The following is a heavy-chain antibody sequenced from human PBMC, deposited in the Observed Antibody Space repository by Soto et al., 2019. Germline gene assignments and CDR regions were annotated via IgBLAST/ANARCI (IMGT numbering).Heavy chain of an antibody. Sequence: EVQLLESGGGLVQPGGSLILSCAASGSTLSTYAMTWVRQAPGKGLEWVSAISGSGDTTYYADSEKGRFTISRDNSKNSRYLQMSSLRADDTAVYFCAKVVARSGYALGGFDYWGQGTLVTVSS. CDR3: AKVVARSGYALGGFDY. D-gene: IGHD5-12*01. J-gene: IGHJ4*02. CDR2: ISGSGDTT. V-gene: IGHV3-23*01. CDR1: GSTLSTYA.